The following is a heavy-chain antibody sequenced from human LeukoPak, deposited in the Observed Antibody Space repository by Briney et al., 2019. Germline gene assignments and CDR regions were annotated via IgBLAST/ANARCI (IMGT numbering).Heavy chain of an antibody. CDR1: GFTFSNCW. CDR3: ARVWPLQGNDC. D-gene: IGHD4-11*01. Sequence: GGSLRLSCAASGFTFSNCWMSWVRQAPGKGLEWVANIKQDGSEKYYVDSVKGRFTISRDNAKNSLYLQMNSLRAEDTAVYYCARVWPLQGNDCWGQGTLVTVSS. CDR2: IKQDGSEK. J-gene: IGHJ4*02. V-gene: IGHV3-7*01.